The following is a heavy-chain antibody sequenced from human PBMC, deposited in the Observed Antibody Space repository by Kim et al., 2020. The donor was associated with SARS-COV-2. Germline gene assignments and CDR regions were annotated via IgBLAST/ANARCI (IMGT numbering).Heavy chain of an antibody. V-gene: IGHV4-39*01. J-gene: IGHJ6*03. CDR2: IFWSGNT. CDR1: GGTVTTSDYY. CDR3: SRTYDYYD. Sequence: SETLSLTCTVSGGTVTTSDYYWSWIRQPPGGGLEWIGNIFWSGNTFKNPSLESRVSLSIDRSKNQFSLTLTSVTAADTAFYYCSRTYDYYD.